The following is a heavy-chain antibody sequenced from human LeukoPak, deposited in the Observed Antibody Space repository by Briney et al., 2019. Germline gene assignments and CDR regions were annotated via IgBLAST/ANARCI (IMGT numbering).Heavy chain of an antibody. V-gene: IGHV4-59*01. D-gene: IGHD1-26*01. CDR2: IYYSGST. CDR1: GGSISSYY. Sequence: SETLSLTCTVSGGSISSYYWSWIRQPPGKGLEWIGYIYYSGSTNYNPSLKSRVTISVDTSKNQFSLKLSSVTAADTAVYYCARLSGSYLDYYYGMDVWGQGTTVTVSS. J-gene: IGHJ6*02. CDR3: ARLSGSYLDYYYGMDV.